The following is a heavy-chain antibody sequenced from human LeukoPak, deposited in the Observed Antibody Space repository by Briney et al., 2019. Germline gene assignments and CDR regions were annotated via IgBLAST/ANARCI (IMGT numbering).Heavy chain of an antibody. D-gene: IGHD5-12*01. CDR1: GFTFDDYA. CDR3: AKDMGHSGYDVH. J-gene: IGHJ4*02. Sequence: PGGSLRLSCAASGFTFDDYAMHWVRQAPGKGLEWVSGISWNSGSIGYADSVKGRFTISRDNAKNSLYLQMNSLRAEDTALYCCAKDMGHSGYDVHWGQGTLVTVSS. CDR2: ISWNSGSI. V-gene: IGHV3-9*01.